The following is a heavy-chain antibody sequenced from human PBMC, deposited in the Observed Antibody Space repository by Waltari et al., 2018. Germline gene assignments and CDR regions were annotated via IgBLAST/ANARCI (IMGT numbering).Heavy chain of an antibody. CDR3: ATVLRTYYYDSSGYYPVDY. V-gene: IGHV1-24*01. D-gene: IGHD3-22*01. CDR2: FDPEDGET. Sequence: QVQLVQSGAEVKKPGASVKVSCKVSGYTLTELSMHWVRQAPGKGLEWMGGFDPEDGETIYAHKFQGRVTMTEDTSTDTAYMELSSLRSEDTAVYYCATVLRTYYYDSSGYYPVDYWGQGTLVTVSS. J-gene: IGHJ4*02. CDR1: GYTLTELS.